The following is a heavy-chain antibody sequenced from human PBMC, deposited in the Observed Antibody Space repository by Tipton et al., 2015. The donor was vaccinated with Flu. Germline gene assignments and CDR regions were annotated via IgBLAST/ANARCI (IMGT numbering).Heavy chain of an antibody. Sequence: TLSLTCAISGDSVSNNSAAWNWIRQSPSRGLEWLGRTYFRSKWYNDYAVSVKSRITINPDTSKNQFSLQLNSVTPEDTALYYCAREHYNYETSGYSTNWLDPWGQGTLVTVSS. CDR2: TYFRSKWYN. CDR1: GDSVSNNSAA. V-gene: IGHV6-1*01. J-gene: IGHJ5*02. D-gene: IGHD3-22*01. CDR3: AREHYNYETSGYSTNWLDP.